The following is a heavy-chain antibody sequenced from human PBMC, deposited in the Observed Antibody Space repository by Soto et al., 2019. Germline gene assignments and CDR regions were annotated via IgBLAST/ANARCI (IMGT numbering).Heavy chain of an antibody. CDR2: INPNRGGT. V-gene: IGHV1-2*04. D-gene: IGHD2-2*01. Sequence: QVQLVQSGAEVKKPGASVKVSCKASGYTFTGYYMHWVRQAPGQGLAWMGWINPNRGGTNYAQKFHGWVTMTSDTSISTAYMELSRLRSDDTAVYYCAREGVVVPAAHDYWFDPGGQGTLVTVSS. J-gene: IGHJ5*02. CDR1: GYTFTGYY. CDR3: AREGVVVPAAHDYWFDP.